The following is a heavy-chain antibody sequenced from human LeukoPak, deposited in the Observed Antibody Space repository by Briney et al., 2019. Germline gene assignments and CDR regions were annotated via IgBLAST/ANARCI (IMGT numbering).Heavy chain of an antibody. D-gene: IGHD6-19*01. CDR1: GFTFNSYT. CDR3: AREELAVAGTGFDY. Sequence: GGSLRLSCAASGFTFNSYTMHWVRQAPGRGLEWVAVISYDGSNKYYADSVKGRFTISRDNSKNTLYLQINSLRADDTAVYYCAREELAVAGTGFDYWGQGTLVTVSS. CDR2: ISYDGSNK. V-gene: IGHV3-30-3*01. J-gene: IGHJ4*02.